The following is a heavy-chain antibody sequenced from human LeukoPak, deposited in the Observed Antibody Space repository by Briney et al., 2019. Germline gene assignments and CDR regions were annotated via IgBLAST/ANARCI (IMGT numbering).Heavy chain of an antibody. V-gene: IGHV3-53*01. CDR3: ARGRGSGWHYVDY. Sequence: PGGSLRLSCAASGFTVSSNYMSWVRQAPGKGLEWVSIIYGDGTTYYADSVKGRFTISRDNSKNTLYLQMNNLRAEDTAVYYCARGRGSGWHYVDYWGQGTLVTVSS. J-gene: IGHJ4*02. D-gene: IGHD6-19*01. CDR2: IYGDGTT. CDR1: GFTVSSNY.